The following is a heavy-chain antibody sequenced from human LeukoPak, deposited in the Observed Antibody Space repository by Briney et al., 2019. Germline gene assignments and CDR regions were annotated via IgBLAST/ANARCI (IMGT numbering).Heavy chain of an antibody. CDR3: ARDEGGDYEAPFDS. V-gene: IGHV1-2*02. Sequence: GASVKVSCKASGYTFTGYYMHWVRQAPGQGLEWMGWINPNSGGTNYAQKFQGRVTMTRDASISTAYMELSRLRSDDTAVYYCARDEGGDYEAPFDSWGQGTLVTVSS. CDR2: INPNSGGT. J-gene: IGHJ5*01. D-gene: IGHD4-17*01. CDR1: GYTFTGYY.